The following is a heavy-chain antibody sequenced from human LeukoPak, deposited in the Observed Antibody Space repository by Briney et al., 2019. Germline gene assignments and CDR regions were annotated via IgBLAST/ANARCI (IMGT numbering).Heavy chain of an antibody. J-gene: IGHJ4*02. V-gene: IGHV4-59*12. Sequence: SETLSLTCTVSGGSISSYYWSWIRQPPGKGLEWIGYIYYSGSTNYNPSLESRVTISVDTSKNQFSLNLSSVTAADTAVYYCARVVGTGRLLRYYFDYWGQGTLVTVPS. CDR2: IYYSGST. D-gene: IGHD2-21*02. CDR1: GGSISSYY. CDR3: ARVVGTGRLLRYYFDY.